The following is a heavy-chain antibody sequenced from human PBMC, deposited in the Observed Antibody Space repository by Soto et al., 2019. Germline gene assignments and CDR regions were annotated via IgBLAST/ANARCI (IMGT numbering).Heavy chain of an antibody. CDR1: GLTFSDYW. CDR3: ARSAAGANY. CDR2: ISPDGNGK. Sequence: GGSLRLSCAASGLTFSDYWMAWVRQAPGKGLEWVANISPDGNGKYYVDSVKGRFTISRDNAKNSLSLQMSSLGVYDTAVYYCARSAAGANYWGQGILVTVSS. V-gene: IGHV3-7*01. D-gene: IGHD6-13*01. J-gene: IGHJ4*02.